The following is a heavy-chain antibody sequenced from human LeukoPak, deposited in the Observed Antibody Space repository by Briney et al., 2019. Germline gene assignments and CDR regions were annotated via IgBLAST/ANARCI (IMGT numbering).Heavy chain of an antibody. CDR2: INPSGGST. D-gene: IGHD3-3*01. V-gene: IGHV1-46*01. CDR3: ARGRITIFGVVDLFDY. CDR1: GGTFSSYA. Sequence: GASVKVSCKASGGTFSSYAISWVRQAPGQGLEWMGIINPSGGSTSYAQKFQGRVTMTRDMSTSTVYMELSSLRSEDTAVYYCARGRITIFGVVDLFDYWGQGTLVTVSS. J-gene: IGHJ4*02.